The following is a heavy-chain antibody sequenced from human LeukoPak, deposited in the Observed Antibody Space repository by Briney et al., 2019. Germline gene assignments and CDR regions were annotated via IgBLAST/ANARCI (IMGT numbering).Heavy chain of an antibody. V-gene: IGHV3-7*01. CDR3: ARVRREVATIGFDY. J-gene: IGHJ4*02. CDR2: IKQDGSEK. CDR1: GFTFSSYW. Sequence: GGTLRLSCAASGFTFSSYWMSWVRQAPGKGLEWVANIKQDGSEKYYVDSVKGRFTISRDNAKNSLYLQMNSLRAEDTAVYYCARVRREVATIGFDYWGQGTLVTVSS. D-gene: IGHD5-12*01.